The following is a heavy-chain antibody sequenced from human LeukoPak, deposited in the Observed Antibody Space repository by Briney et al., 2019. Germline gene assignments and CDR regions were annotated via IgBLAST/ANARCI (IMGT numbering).Heavy chain of an antibody. CDR3: ARAPAYYYYGSGSYYPPDY. CDR2: ISAYNGNT. CDR1: GYTFTSYG. J-gene: IGHJ4*02. Sequence: ASVTVSCTASGYTFTSYGISWLRLAPGQGLEWMGWISAYNGNTNYAQKLQGRVTMTTDTSTSTAYMELRSLRSDDTAVYYCARAPAYYYYGSGSYYPPDYWGQGTLVTVSS. V-gene: IGHV1-18*01. D-gene: IGHD3-10*01.